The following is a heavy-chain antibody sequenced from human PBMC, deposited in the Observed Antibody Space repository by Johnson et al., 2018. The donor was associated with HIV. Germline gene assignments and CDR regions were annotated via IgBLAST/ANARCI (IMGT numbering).Heavy chain of an antibody. CDR1: GFTFSSYD. D-gene: IGHD6-13*01. J-gene: IGHJ3*02. Sequence: QVQLVESGGGVVQPGRSLRLSCAASGFTFSSYDMHWVRQAPGKGMDWVAFISYDGSNEYYADSVRGRFTISRDNSKNTLYLQMNSLRTEDTTIYYCARVGQQGSAFDIWGRGTMVTVSS. CDR2: ISYDGSNE. V-gene: IGHV3-30*19. CDR3: ARVGQQGSAFDI.